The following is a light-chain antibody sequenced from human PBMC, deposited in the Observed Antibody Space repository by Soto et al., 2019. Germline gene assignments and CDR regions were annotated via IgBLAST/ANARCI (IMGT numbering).Light chain of an antibody. CDR2: TTS. CDR1: NVGRHE. CDR3: SSWDDSLSGVV. J-gene: IGLJ2*01. Sequence: QSVVTQPPSVSGTPGQGVIISCSNVGRHEVSWYQQVPGIAPKLLIHTTSQRPSGVPARFSASNSCTSTSLAIRGLQSDDDADDYCSSWDDSLSGVVFGRGTKLTVL. V-gene: IGLV1-44*01.